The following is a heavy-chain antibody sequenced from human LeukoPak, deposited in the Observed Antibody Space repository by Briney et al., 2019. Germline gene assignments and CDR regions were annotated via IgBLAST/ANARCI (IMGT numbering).Heavy chain of an antibody. CDR2: IRYDGSNK. Sequence: PGGSLRLSCAASGFTFSSYGMHLVRQAPGKGLEWVAFIRYDGSNKYYADSVKGRFTISRDNSKNTLYLQMNSLRAEDTAVYYCAKGDCSSTSCALYDAFDIWGQGTMVTVSS. V-gene: IGHV3-30*02. CDR1: GFTFSSYG. CDR3: AKGDCSSTSCALYDAFDI. J-gene: IGHJ3*02. D-gene: IGHD2-2*01.